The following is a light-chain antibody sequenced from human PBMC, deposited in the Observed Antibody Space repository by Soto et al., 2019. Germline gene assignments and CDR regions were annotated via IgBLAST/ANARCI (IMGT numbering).Light chain of an antibody. V-gene: IGKV1-13*02. CDR2: DAS. Sequence: AIQLTQSPSSLSASVGDRVTITCRARQGISSALAWYQQKPGKAPKLLIYDASSLESGVPSRFSGSGSGTDFTLTISSLKPEDFATYYCQQFNSYRITFGQGTRLEIK. J-gene: IGKJ5*01. CDR1: QGISSA. CDR3: QQFNSYRIT.